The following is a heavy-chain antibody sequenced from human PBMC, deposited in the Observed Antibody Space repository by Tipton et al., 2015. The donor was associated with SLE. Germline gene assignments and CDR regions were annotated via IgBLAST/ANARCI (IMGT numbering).Heavy chain of an antibody. D-gene: IGHD3-3*02. V-gene: IGHV4-4*08. J-gene: IGHJ3*02. CDR3: ARGTRAPLGFDI. Sequence: LRLSCTVSGGPISSYYWSWIRQPPGRGLEWIGRIYTSGSTHYDSSLKSRVTISLDTSKNQFSLKLSSVTAADTAVYYCARGTRAPLGFDIWGQGTMVTVSS. CDR1: GGPISSYY. CDR2: IYTSGST.